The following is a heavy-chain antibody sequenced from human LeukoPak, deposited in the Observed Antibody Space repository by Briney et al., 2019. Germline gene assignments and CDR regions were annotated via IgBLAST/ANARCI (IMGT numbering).Heavy chain of an antibody. Sequence: GGSLRLSCAASGFIFNNYGLVWVRQAPGKGLEWVSAISNDGGGTTYADFVKGRFSVSRDNSKNTLFLQMNSLRAEDTALYYCAKGSSGYFFDLWSQGTLVTVSS. D-gene: IGHD3-22*01. CDR3: AKGSSGYFFDL. J-gene: IGHJ4*02. CDR2: ISNDGGGT. CDR1: GFIFNNYG. V-gene: IGHV3-23*01.